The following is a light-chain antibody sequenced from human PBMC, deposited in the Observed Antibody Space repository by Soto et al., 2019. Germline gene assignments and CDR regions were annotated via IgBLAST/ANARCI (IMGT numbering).Light chain of an antibody. V-gene: IGKV3-20*01. J-gene: IGKJ2*01. Sequence: EIVLTQSPGTLSLSPGERATLSCRASQRVTASYLAWYHQKPGQAPRLLIYAASSRATGIPDRFSGSGSGTDLTLTITRLEPEDFAVYYCQQYGSSPYTFGQGTKLESK. CDR1: QRVTASY. CDR3: QQYGSSPYT. CDR2: AAS.